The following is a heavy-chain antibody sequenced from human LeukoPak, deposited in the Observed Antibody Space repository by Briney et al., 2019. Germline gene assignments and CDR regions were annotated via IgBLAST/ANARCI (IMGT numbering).Heavy chain of an antibody. J-gene: IGHJ4*02. CDR3: ARGRHGDGYRE. D-gene: IGHD5-24*01. CDR2: IIPIFGTA. Sequence: SVKVSCKASGGTFSSYAISWVRQAPGQGLEWMGGIIPIFGTANYAQKFQGRVTMTRDTSTSTVYMELSSLRSEDTAVYYCARGRHGDGYREWGQGTLVTVSS. CDR1: GGTFSSYA. V-gene: IGHV1-69*05.